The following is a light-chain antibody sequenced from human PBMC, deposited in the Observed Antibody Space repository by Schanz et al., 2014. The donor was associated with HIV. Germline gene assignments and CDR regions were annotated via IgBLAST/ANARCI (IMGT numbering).Light chain of an antibody. CDR2: DDH. V-gene: IGLV1-51*01. J-gene: IGLJ2*01. CDR3: GTWENTLTGEI. CDR1: ALNIGHNS. Sequence: QSVLTQPPSVSAAPGQRVTISCSGSALNIGHNSVSWYQQFPGTAPKLLIYDDHERPSEIPDRFSGSKFGQSATLVISDLQTGDEADYYCGTWENTLTGEIFGGGTKLTVL.